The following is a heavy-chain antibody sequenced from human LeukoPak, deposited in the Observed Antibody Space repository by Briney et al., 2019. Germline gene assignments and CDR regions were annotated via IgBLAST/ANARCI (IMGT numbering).Heavy chain of an antibody. D-gene: IGHD2-15*01. J-gene: IGHJ4*02. V-gene: IGHV1-2*02. CDR1: GYTFIGYY. Sequence: ASVKASCKASGYTFIGYYIYWVRQAPGQGLEWMGWIDPNSGGANYAQKFQGRVTMTRDTSISTAYMELSRLRSNDTAVYYCARPMVGAYCSGGSCYKNLFDYWGQGTLVTVSS. CDR3: ARPMVGAYCSGGSCYKNLFDY. CDR2: IDPNSGGA.